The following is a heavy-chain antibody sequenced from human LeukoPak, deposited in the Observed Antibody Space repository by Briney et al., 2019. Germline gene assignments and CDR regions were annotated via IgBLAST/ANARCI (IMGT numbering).Heavy chain of an antibody. CDR3: ARGQEVGAITPFDY. V-gene: IGHV4-34*01. Sequence: SETLSLTCTVSGGSISSYYWSWIRQPPGKGLEWIGEINHSGSTNYNPSLKSRVTISVDTSKNQFSLKLSSVTAADTAVYYCARGQEVGAITPFDYWGQGTLVTVSS. CDR1: GGSISSYY. D-gene: IGHD1-26*01. J-gene: IGHJ4*02. CDR2: INHSGST.